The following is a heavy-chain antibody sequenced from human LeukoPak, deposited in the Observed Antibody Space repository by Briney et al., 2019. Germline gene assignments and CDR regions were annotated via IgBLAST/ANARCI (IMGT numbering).Heavy chain of an antibody. J-gene: IGHJ4*02. CDR3: AFPGLYGSGRPLGY. V-gene: IGHV3-53*01. CDR2: IYSGGST. D-gene: IGHD3-10*01. CDR1: GFTVSSNY. Sequence: GGSLGLSCAASGFTVSSNYMSWVRQAPGKGLEWVSVIYSGGSTYYADSVKGRFTISRDNSKNTLYLQMNSLRAEDTAVYYCAFPGLYGSGRPLGYWGQGTLVTVSS.